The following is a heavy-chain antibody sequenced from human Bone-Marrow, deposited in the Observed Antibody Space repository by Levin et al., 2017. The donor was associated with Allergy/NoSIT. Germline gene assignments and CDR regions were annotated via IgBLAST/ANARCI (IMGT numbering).Heavy chain of an antibody. CDR1: GGSISTYY. Sequence: GSLRLSCTVSGGSISTYYWSWIRQPPGKGLEWIGYVYYSGSTNYNPSLKSRVTMSVDTSKNNFSLKLSSVTAADTALYYCARHAGPIHLWLMDYWGQGTLVTVSS. CDR2: VYYSGST. J-gene: IGHJ4*02. CDR3: ARHAGPIHLWLMDY. D-gene: IGHD5-18*01. V-gene: IGHV4-59*08.